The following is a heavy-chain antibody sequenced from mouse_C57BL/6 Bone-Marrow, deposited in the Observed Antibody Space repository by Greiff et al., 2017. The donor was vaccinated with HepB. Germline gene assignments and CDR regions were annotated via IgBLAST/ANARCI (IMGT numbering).Heavy chain of an antibody. Sequence: EVKLVESGGGLVKPGGSLKLSCAASGFTFSSYAMSWVRQTPEKRLEWVATISDGGSYTYYPDNVKGRFTISRDNAKNNLYLQMSHLKSEDTAMYYCARVFDVWGTGTTVTVSS. CDR3: ARVFDV. CDR1: GFTFSSYA. J-gene: IGHJ1*03. V-gene: IGHV5-4*03. CDR2: ISDGGSYT.